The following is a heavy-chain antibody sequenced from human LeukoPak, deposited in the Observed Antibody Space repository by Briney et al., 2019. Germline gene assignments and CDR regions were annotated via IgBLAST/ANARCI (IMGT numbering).Heavy chain of an antibody. CDR3: ARDLLEWYFDY. CDR1: GFTVSSNF. CDR2: IYSGGST. J-gene: IGHJ4*02. V-gene: IGHV3-66*01. Sequence: GGSLRLSCAASGFTVSSNFMTWVRQAPGKGLEWVAVIYSGGSTYNADSVKGRFTISRDNSKNTLYLQMNSLRAEDTAVYYCARDLLEWYFDYWGQGTLVTVSS. D-gene: IGHD3-3*01.